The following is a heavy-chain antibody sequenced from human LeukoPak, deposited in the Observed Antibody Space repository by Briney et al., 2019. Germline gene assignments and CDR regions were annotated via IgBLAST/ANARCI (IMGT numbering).Heavy chain of an antibody. CDR1: GGSISSYY. V-gene: IGHV4-34*01. J-gene: IGHJ5*02. CDR3: ARGGRHYYDSSAPGGFDP. CDR2: INHSGST. D-gene: IGHD3-22*01. Sequence: TSETLSLTCTVSGGSISSYYWSWIRQPPGKGLEWIGEINHSGSTNYNPSLKSRVTISVDTSKNQFSLKLSSVTAADTAVYYCARGGRHYYDSSAPGGFDPWGQGTLVTVSS.